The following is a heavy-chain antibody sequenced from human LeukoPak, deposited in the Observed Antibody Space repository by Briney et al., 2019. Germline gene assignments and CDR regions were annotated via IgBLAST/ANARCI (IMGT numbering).Heavy chain of an antibody. Sequence: GGSLRLSCAASGFTFSGYAMSWVRQAPGKGLEWVSTISAGGGSTYYADSVKGRFTISRDNSKNTLYLQMNSLRAEDTAVYYCARDLSDYEYDYWGQGTLVTVSS. V-gene: IGHV3-23*01. J-gene: IGHJ4*02. D-gene: IGHD5-12*01. CDR2: ISAGGGST. CDR3: ARDLSDYEYDY. CDR1: GFTFSGYA.